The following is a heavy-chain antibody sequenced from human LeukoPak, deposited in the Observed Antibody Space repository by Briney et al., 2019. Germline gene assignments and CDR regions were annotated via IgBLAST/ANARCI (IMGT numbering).Heavy chain of an antibody. Sequence: GGSLRLSCAASGFTFSSYAMSWVRQAPGKGLEWVSSISSSSSYIYYADSVKGRFTISRDNAKNSLYLQMNSLRAEDTAVYYCARDDSAWYAYWGPGTLVTVSS. J-gene: IGHJ4*02. V-gene: IGHV3-21*01. CDR2: ISSSSSYI. D-gene: IGHD6-19*01. CDR3: ARDDSAWYAY. CDR1: GFTFSSYA.